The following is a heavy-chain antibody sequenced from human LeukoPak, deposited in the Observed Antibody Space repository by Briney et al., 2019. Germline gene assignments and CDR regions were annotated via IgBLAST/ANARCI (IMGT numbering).Heavy chain of an antibody. Sequence: GGSLRLSCEASGFTFSTYWMSWVRQAPGKGLEWVANIKRDGSEKYYVDSVKGRFTISRDNAKNSLYLQMNSLRAEDTAVYYCARDLPGYSYGYDYWGQGTLVTVSS. CDR2: IKRDGSEK. D-gene: IGHD5-18*01. V-gene: IGHV3-7*01. CDR1: GFTFSTYW. CDR3: ARDLPGYSYGYDY. J-gene: IGHJ4*02.